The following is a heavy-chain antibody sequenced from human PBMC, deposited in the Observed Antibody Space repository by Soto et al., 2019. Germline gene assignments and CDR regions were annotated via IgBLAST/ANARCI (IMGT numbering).Heavy chain of an antibody. CDR3: AHSGGAGITRIVVVIPGAFDI. CDR1: GFSLSTSGVG. CDR2: IYWDDDK. D-gene: IGHD3-22*01. J-gene: IGHJ3*02. Sequence: QITLKESGPTLVKPTQTLTLTCTFSGFSLSTSGVGVGWIRQPPGKALEWLALIYWDDDKRYSPSLKSRLTITKDTYKNQVVLTMTNMDPVDTATYYCAHSGGAGITRIVVVIPGAFDIWGQGTMVTVSS. V-gene: IGHV2-5*02.